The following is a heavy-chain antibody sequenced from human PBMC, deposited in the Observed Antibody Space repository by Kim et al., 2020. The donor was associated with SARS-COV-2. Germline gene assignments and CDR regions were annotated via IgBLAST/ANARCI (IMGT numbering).Heavy chain of an antibody. D-gene: IGHD6-13*01. CDR1: GFTFSSYA. CDR2: ISGSGSST. CDR3: AKIWGRSTPAAGTYFDY. J-gene: IGHJ4*02. V-gene: IGHV3-23*01. Sequence: GGSLRLSCAVSGFTFSSYAMSWVRQAPGKGLEWVSVISGSGSSTYYADSVKGRFTISRDNSKNTLYLQMNRLRVEDTALYYCAKIWGRSTPAAGTYFDYWGQGTLVTVSS.